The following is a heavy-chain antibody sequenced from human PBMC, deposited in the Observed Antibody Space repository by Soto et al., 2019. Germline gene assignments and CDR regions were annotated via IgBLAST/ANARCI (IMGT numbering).Heavy chain of an antibody. CDR2: MNPSSGNT. Sequence: QVQLVQSGAEVKKPGASVKVACRASGYTFTSFDINWVRQATGQGLEWMGRMNPSSGNTDYAQKFQGRVTMTRDTPISTAYMELSSLRSEHTAVYYCARTRSGSYLWGQGTLVTVSS. D-gene: IGHD3-10*01. V-gene: IGHV1-8*01. J-gene: IGHJ5*02. CDR1: GYTFTSFD. CDR3: ARTRSGSYL.